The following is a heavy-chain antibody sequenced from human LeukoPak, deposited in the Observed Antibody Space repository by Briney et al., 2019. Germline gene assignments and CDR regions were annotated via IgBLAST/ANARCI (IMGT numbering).Heavy chain of an antibody. CDR2: IYYSGST. CDR1: GGSISSGGYY. J-gene: IGHJ5*02. CDR3: ARGGYSSSWFLNWFDP. V-gene: IGHV4-61*08. D-gene: IGHD6-13*01. Sequence: SETLSLTCTVSGGSISSGGYYWSWIRQHPGKGLEWIAYIYYSGSTNYNPSLKSRVTISVDTSKNQFSLKLSSVTAADTAVYYCARGGYSSSWFLNWFDPWGQGTLVTVSS.